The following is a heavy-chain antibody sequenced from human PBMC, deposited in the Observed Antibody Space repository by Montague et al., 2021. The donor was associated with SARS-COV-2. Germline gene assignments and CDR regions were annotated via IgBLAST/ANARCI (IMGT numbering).Heavy chain of an antibody. CDR2: IYYSGST. V-gene: IGHV4-59*12. J-gene: IGHJ2*01. D-gene: IGHD5-24*01. CDR1: GGSISTNY. CDR3: ARDGYNAHQNYWYFDL. Sequence: SETLSLTCTVSGGSISTNYWSWIRKPPGKGLEWIGYIYYSGSTNSSPSLTSQVTISVNTSKNQFSLKLSSVTAADTAVYYCARDGYNAHQNYWYFDLWGRGTLVTVSS.